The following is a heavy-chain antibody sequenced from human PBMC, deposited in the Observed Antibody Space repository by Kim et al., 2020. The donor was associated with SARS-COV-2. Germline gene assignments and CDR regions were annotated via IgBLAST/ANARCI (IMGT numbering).Heavy chain of an antibody. CDR3: AKGPTATGDPRGY. D-gene: IGHD2-21*02. CDR2: ISGSGAST. J-gene: IGHJ4*02. Sequence: LRLSCAASGFTFSSYPMSWVRQAPGKGLEWVSGISGSGASTYFADSVKGRFAISRDNSKNTLYLQMNNLRAEPPSVYSCAKGPTATGDPRGYWGQGTVVTV. V-gene: IGHV3-23*01. CDR1: GFTFSSYP.